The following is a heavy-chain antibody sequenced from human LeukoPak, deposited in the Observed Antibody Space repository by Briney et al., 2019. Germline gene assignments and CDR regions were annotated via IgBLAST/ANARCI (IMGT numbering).Heavy chain of an antibody. CDR2: ISAYNGNT. CDR1: GYTFTSYG. D-gene: IGHD4-17*01. CDR3: AREHDYGDYPGMDV. V-gene: IGHV1-18*01. Sequence: ASVKVSCKSSGYTFTSYGISWVRQAPGQGLEWMGWISAYNGNTNYAQKLQGRVTMTTDTSTSTAYMELRSLASDATAVYYCAREHDYGDYPGMDVWGQGNTVTVSS. J-gene: IGHJ6*02.